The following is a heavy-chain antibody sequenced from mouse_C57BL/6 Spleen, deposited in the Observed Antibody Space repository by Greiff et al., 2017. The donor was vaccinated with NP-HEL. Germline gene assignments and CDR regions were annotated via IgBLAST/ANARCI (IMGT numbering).Heavy chain of an antibody. CDR1: GYSITSGYD. Sequence: VQLKESGPGMVKPSQSLSLTCTVTGYSITSGYDWHWIRHFPGNKLEWMGYISYSGSTNYNPSLKSRISITHDTSKNHFFLKLNSVTTEDTATYYCARGDDGYSYYFDYWGQGTTLTVSS. CDR3: ARGDDGYSYYFDY. J-gene: IGHJ2*01. D-gene: IGHD2-3*01. CDR2: ISYSGST. V-gene: IGHV3-1*01.